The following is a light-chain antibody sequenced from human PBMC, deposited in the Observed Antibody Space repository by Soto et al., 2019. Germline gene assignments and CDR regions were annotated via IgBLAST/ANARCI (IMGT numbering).Light chain of an antibody. CDR2: DAS. CDR3: QQRSNWPIT. J-gene: IGKJ5*01. V-gene: IGKV1-5*01. CDR1: QNIDDY. Sequence: DIQMTQSPSTLSASVVDRVTITCRASQNIDDYLAWYQQKPGKAPKLLIYDASNLQSGVPSRFSGSGSGTEFTLIISSLQPDDFAVYYCQQRSNWPITFGQGTRLEIK.